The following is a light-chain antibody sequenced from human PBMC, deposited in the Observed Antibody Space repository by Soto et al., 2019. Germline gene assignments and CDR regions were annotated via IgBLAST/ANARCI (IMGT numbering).Light chain of an antibody. CDR2: DDN. J-gene: IGLJ1*01. CDR1: GSHIGGNS. CDR3: GSWDSSLSAYV. V-gene: IGLV1-51*01. Sequence: QSVLTQPPSVSAAPGQKVTISCSGSGSHIGGNSVSWYQQLPGTAPKLLIYDDNKRPSGIPDRFSGSKSGTSATLGITGFQTGDEADYYCGSWDSSLSAYVFGTGTKVTVL.